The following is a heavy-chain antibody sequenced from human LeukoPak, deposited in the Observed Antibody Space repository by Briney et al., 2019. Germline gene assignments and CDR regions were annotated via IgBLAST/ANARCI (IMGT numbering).Heavy chain of an antibody. CDR3: ARDFMWLVDY. V-gene: IGHV1-18*01. D-gene: IGHD5-12*01. Sequence: GXSVTVSCKASGYTFTIXGISWVRQAPGQGLEWMGWISAYNGNTNYAQKLQGRVTITTDTSTSTAYMELRSLRSDDTAVYYCARDFMWLVDYWGQGTLVTVSS. J-gene: IGHJ4*02. CDR2: ISAYNGNT. CDR1: GYTFTIXG.